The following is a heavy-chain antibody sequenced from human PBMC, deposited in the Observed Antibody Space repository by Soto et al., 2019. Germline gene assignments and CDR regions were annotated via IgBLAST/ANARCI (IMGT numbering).Heavy chain of an antibody. Sequence: SVKVSCKASGFTFTSSAVQWVRQARGQRLEWIGWIVVGSGNTNYAQKFQERVTITRDMSTSTAYMELSSLRSEDTAVYCCAASFRPSGGCYPFGYWSQRSHDNGSS. V-gene: IGHV1-58*01. CDR3: AASFRPSGGCYPFGY. D-gene: IGHD1-26*01. CDR1: GFTFTSSA. CDR2: IVVGSGNT. J-gene: IGHJ4*02.